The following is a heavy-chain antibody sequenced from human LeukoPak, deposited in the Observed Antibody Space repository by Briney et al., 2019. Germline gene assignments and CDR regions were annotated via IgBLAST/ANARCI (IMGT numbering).Heavy chain of an antibody. CDR1: GFTFSFYW. D-gene: IGHD2-15*01. Sequence: GGSLRLSCASSGFTFSFYWMHWVRQAPGKGLVWVSRINNDGRSTSYAGSVKGRFTISRDNAKNTLYLQMNSLRAEDTAVYYCARDIEYCTGGTCRLDYWGQGALVTVSS. CDR2: INNDGRST. J-gene: IGHJ4*02. CDR3: ARDIEYCTGGTCRLDY. V-gene: IGHV3-74*01.